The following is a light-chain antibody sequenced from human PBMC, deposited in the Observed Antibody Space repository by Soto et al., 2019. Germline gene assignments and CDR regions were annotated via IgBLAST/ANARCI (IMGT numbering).Light chain of an antibody. CDR1: SSNMGSNT. CDR3: AAWDDSLNGYV. J-gene: IGLJ1*01. Sequence: QSVLTQPPSASGTPGQRVTISCSGSSSNMGSNTVNWYRQLPGTAPKLLIYSNNQRPSGVPDRFSGSKSGTSASLAISGLQSEDEADYYCAAWDDSLNGYVFGTGTKVTVL. V-gene: IGLV1-44*01. CDR2: SNN.